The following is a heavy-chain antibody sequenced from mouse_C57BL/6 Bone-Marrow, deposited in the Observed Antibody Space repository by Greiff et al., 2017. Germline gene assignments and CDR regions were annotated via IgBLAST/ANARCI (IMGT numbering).Heavy chain of an antibody. V-gene: IGHV1-15*01. Sequence: QVQLQQSGAELVRPGASVTLSCKASGYTFTDYEMHWVEQTPVHGLEWIGAIDPETGGTAYNKKFKGKAILTADKSSSTAYMELRSLTAEDAAVYYCTGYYGTWFAYWGQGTLVTVSA. CDR1: GYTFTDYE. D-gene: IGHD1-2*01. J-gene: IGHJ3*01. CDR3: TGYYGTWFAY. CDR2: IDPETGGT.